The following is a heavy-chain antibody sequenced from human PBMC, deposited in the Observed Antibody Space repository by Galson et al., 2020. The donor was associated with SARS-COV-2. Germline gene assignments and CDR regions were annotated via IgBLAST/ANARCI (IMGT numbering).Heavy chain of an antibody. CDR1: GFTFSSYA. D-gene: IGHD6-13*01. CDR3: AREGIQLVLDFDY. V-gene: IGHV3-30-3*01. Sequence: GGSLRLSCAASGFTFSSYAMHWVRQAPGKGLEWVAVISYDGSNKYYADSVKGRFTISRDNSKNTLYLQMNSLRAEDTAVYYCAREGIQLVLDFDYWGQGTLVTVSS. CDR2: ISYDGSNK. J-gene: IGHJ4*02.